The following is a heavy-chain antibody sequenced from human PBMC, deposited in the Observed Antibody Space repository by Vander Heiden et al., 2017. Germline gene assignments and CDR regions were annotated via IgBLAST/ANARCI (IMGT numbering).Heavy chain of an antibody. CDR1: GFTFGTYA. Sequence: EVQLLESGGGLVQPGGSLRLSCAASGFTFGTYAMSWVRQAPGKGLECVSGISGSGGSTYYADAVKGRFTISRDNSKNTLYLQMNRLRPEDTAVYYCARGGYGGNTGIDYWGQGTLVTVSS. CDR2: ISGSGGST. CDR3: ARGGYGGNTGIDY. D-gene: IGHD2-15*01. J-gene: IGHJ4*02. V-gene: IGHV3-23*01.